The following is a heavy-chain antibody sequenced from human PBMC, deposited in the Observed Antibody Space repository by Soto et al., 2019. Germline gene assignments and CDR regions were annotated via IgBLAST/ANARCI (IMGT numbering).Heavy chain of an antibody. V-gene: IGHV4-39*01. D-gene: IGHD2-15*01. CDR3: ARRECSGGSCYFDP. Sequence: PSETLSLTCTVSGGSISSSNFYWGWIRQPPGKGLEWIGSIHYTGTTHYNPSLKSRVIISEDTSKTQFSLKLTSVTAADTAVYYCARRECSGGSCYFDPWGQGNLVTVS. J-gene: IGHJ4*02. CDR2: IHYTGTT. CDR1: GGSISSSNFY.